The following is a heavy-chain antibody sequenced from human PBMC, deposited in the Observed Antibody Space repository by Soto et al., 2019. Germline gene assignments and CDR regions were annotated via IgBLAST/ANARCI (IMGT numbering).Heavy chain of an antibody. J-gene: IGHJ5*02. V-gene: IGHV4-39*01. CDR1: GACSYTSPYY. D-gene: IGHD5-18*01. CDR3: ARQIYSYDFSGLDP. CDR2: IYYSGST. Sequence: PSETLSLTCRVSGACSYTSPYYWGWIRQPPGKGPEWIGNIYYSGSTSYNPSLKSRVTISLDTSKNQYSLSLTSVTAADTAVYYCARQIYSYDFSGLDPWGQGPLVTVSS.